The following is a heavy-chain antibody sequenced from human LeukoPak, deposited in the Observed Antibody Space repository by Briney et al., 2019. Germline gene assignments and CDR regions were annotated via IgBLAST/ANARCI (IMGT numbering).Heavy chain of an antibody. D-gene: IGHD5-18*01. CDR3: AGDSQRGYSYGLDY. Sequence: ASVKVSCKASGGTFSSYAISWVRQAPGQGLEWMGRIIPIFGTANYAQKFQGRVTITTDESTSTAYMELSSLRSEDTAVYYCAGDSQRGYSYGLDYWGQGTLVTVSS. J-gene: IGHJ4*02. CDR1: GGTFSSYA. V-gene: IGHV1-69*05. CDR2: IIPIFGTA.